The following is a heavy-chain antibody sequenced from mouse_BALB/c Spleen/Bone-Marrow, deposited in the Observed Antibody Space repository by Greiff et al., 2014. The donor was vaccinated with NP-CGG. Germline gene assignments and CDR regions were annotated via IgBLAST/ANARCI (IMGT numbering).Heavy chain of an antibody. CDR2: ISNLAYSI. CDR3: ARDRGRYRYFDV. V-gene: IGHV5-15*02. J-gene: IGHJ1*01. D-gene: IGHD3-1*01. Sequence: VQLVESGGGLVQPGGSRKLSCAASGFTFSDYGMAWVRQAPGKGPEWVAFISNLAYSIYYADTVTGRFTISRENAKNTLYLEMSSLRSEDTAMYYCARDRGRYRYFDVWGAGTTVTVSS. CDR1: GFTFSDYG.